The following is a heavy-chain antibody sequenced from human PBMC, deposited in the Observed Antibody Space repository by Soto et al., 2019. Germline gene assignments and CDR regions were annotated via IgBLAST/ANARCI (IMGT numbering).Heavy chain of an antibody. CDR3: ARSGDNFNVLDY. CDR2: SSNSGTFA. J-gene: IGHJ4*02. Sequence: GGSLRLSCADSGFTFSGYYMSWVRQAPGRGLEWISYSSNSGTFARYATSVKGRFSISRDNANNSLYLEMNSLRVEDTAVYYCARSGDNFNVLDYWGQGTPVTV. D-gene: IGHD1-1*01. CDR1: GFTFSGYY. V-gene: IGHV3-11*06.